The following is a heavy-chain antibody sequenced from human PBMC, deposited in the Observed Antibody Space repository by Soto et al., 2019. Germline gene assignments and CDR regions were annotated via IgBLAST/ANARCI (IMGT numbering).Heavy chain of an antibody. D-gene: IGHD6-13*01. Sequence: GGSLRLSCAASGFTFSNAWMNWVRQAPGKGLEWVGRIKSKTDGGTTDYAAPVKGRFTISRDDSKNTLYLQMNSLKTEDTAVYYCTTAESSWYFLRRDDYWGQGTLVTVSS. CDR3: TTAESSWYFLRRDDY. J-gene: IGHJ4*02. CDR1: GFTFSNAW. V-gene: IGHV3-15*07. CDR2: IKSKTDGGTT.